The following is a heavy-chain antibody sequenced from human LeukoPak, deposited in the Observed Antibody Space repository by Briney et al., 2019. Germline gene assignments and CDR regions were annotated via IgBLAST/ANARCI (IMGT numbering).Heavy chain of an antibody. Sequence: LSLTCTVSGGSISSGDYYWSWIRQPPGRGLEWLGYIYYRGSTYYNASLKSRVTISVDTSKNQFSLKLSSVTAADTAVYYCARETVVTAIAVAFDIWGQGTMVTVSS. V-gene: IGHV4-30-4*01. J-gene: IGHJ3*02. CDR2: IYYRGST. CDR1: GGSISSGDYY. CDR3: ARETVVTAIAVAFDI. D-gene: IGHD2-21*02.